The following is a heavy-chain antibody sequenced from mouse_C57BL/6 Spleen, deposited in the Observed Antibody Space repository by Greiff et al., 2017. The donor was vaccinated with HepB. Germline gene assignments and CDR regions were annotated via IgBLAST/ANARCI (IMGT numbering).Heavy chain of an antibody. CDR2: IHPNSGST. Sequence: QVQLQQPGAELVKPGASVKLSCKASGYTFTSYWMHWVKQRPGQGLEWIGMIHPNSGSTNYNEKFKSKATLTVDKSSSTAYMQLSSLTSEDSAVYYCASSRLRQGSDYWGQGTTLTVSS. V-gene: IGHV1-64*01. J-gene: IGHJ2*01. D-gene: IGHD2-4*01. CDR1: GYTFTSYW. CDR3: ASSRLRQGSDY.